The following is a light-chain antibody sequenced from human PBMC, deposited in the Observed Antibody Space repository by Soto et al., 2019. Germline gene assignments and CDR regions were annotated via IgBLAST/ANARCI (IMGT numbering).Light chain of an antibody. CDR3: GSYTISSTLMI. CDR1: PSDIGAYNY. V-gene: IGLV2-14*03. Sequence: QSALTQPASVSGSPGQSITISCSGTPSDIGAYNYVSWYQHLPGKAPKVIIYDVTSRPSGVSSRFSGSKSGTTASLTISGLQAEDEANYYCGSYTISSTLMIFGGWTKLTVL. J-gene: IGLJ2*01. CDR2: DVT.